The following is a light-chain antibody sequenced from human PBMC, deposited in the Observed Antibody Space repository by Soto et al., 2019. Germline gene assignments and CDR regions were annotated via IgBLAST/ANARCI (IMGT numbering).Light chain of an antibody. CDR2: GAS. J-gene: IGKJ1*01. CDR3: QQYGSAPRT. CDR1: QSVSSS. Sequence: EIVMTHSPATLSVSPGERATVSCRASQSVSSSLAWYQQKPGQAPRLLIYGASTRATGIPAKFSGSGSGTEFTLTISSLQSEDFAVYYCQQYGSAPRTFGQGTKVDI. V-gene: IGKV3D-15*01.